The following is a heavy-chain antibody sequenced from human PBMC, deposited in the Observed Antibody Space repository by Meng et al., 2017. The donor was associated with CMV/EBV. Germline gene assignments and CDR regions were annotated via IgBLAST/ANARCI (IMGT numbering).Heavy chain of an antibody. V-gene: IGHV3-30*04. J-gene: IGHJ4*02. CDR1: GFTFSSYA. CDR3: ARGWLRARIDY. Sequence: GESLKISCAASGFTFSSYAMSWVRQAPGKGLEWVAVISYDGSNKYYADSVKGRFTISRDNSKNTLYLQMNSLRAEDTAVYYCARGWLRARIDYWGQGTLVTVSS. D-gene: IGHD5-18*01. CDR2: ISYDGSNK.